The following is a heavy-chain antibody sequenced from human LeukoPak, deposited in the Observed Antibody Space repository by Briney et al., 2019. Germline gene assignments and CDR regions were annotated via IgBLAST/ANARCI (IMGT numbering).Heavy chain of an antibody. J-gene: IGHJ5*02. V-gene: IGHV3-33*08. CDR1: GFTFSSYD. CDR3: VRGVGVSRFNYFDP. CDR2: IWYDASNK. Sequence: GGSLRLSCAASGFTFSSYDMHWVRQAPGKGLEWVAVIWYDASNKYYADSVKGRFTISRDNSKNTLYLQMNSLRDDDTAVYYCVRGVGVSRFNYFDPWGQGTLVTVSS. D-gene: IGHD1-26*01.